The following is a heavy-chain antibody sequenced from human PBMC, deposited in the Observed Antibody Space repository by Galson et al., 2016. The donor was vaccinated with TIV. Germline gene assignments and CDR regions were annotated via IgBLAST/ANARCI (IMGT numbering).Heavy chain of an antibody. Sequence: SVKVSCKASGGTFHRYTISWVRQAPGQGLEWMGRIIPTLGITNYAQKFLGRVTITADTSATTAYMELCSLRFEDTAGYYCARDMGRKYSDGLTYYYHGIDVWGQGTTVNVP. CDR1: GGTFHRYT. CDR2: IIPTLGIT. J-gene: IGHJ6*02. D-gene: IGHD5-18*01. V-gene: IGHV1-69*04. CDR3: ARDMGRKYSDGLTYYYHGIDV.